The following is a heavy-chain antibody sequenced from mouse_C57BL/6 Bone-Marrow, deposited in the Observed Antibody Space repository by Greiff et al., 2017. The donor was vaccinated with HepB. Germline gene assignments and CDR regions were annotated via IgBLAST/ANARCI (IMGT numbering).Heavy chain of an antibody. D-gene: IGHD2-3*01. CDR3: ARSEGWLLRKFAY. CDR2: IFPGSGST. CDR1: GYTFTDYY. V-gene: IGHV1-75*01. Sequence: VQLQQSGPELVKPGASVKISCKASGYTFTDYYINWVKQRPGQGLEWIGWIFPGSGSTYYNEKFKGKATLTVDKSSSTAYMLLSSLTSEDSAVYFCARSEGWLLRKFAYWGQGTLVTVSA. J-gene: IGHJ3*01.